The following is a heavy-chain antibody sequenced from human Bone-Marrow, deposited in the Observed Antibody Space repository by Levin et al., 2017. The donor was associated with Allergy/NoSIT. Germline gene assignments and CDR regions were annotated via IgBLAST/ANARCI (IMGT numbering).Heavy chain of an antibody. Sequence: SVKVSCKASGDTLSNFVISWVRQAPGQGLEWMGRIIPIFGTVDYAQRFQGRVTITADESTSTVYLDLSSLRSEDTAVYYCAREGGHVVGVVQHYWFDPWGQGTLVTVSS. V-gene: IGHV1-69*13. CDR3: AREGGHVVGVVQHYWFDP. J-gene: IGHJ5*02. CDR2: IIPIFGTV. CDR1: GDTLSNFV. D-gene: IGHD1-26*01.